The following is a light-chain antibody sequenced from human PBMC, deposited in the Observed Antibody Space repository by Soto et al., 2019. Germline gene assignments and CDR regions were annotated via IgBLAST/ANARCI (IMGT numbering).Light chain of an antibody. V-gene: IGLV1-51*02. CDR1: SSNIGNNY. J-gene: IGLJ1*01. Sequence: QSALSHRPSMSTAPGQKLTISFSGSSSNIGNNYVSWYQQLPGTAPKLLIYENNKRPSGIPDRFSGSKSGTSATLGITGLQTGDGADYYCGTWDSSLSAGVFGTGTKVTVL. CDR2: ENN. CDR3: GTWDSSLSAGV.